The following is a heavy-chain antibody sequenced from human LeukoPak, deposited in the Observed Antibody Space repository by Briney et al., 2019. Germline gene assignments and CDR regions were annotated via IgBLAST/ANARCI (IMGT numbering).Heavy chain of an antibody. CDR3: ARDLGYCSSTSCRYYFGY. V-gene: IGHV1-69*01. J-gene: IGHJ4*02. D-gene: IGHD2-2*01. CDR1: GGTFSSYA. Sequence: SVKVSCKASGGTFSSYAISWVRQAPGQGLEWMGGIIPIFGTANYAQKFQGRVTITADESTSTAYMELSSLRSEDTAVYYCARDLGYCSSTSCRYYFGYWGQGTLVTVSS. CDR2: IIPIFGTA.